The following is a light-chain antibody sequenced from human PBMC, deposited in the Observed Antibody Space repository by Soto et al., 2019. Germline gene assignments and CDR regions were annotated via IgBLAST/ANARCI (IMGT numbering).Light chain of an antibody. CDR3: QRADRSPLT. V-gene: IGKV1-12*01. Sequence: DILMTQSPSSVSASVGDRVTLTCRASQGISSWLAWYQQKPGKAPNLLIYAASSWHSGIPPRFSGSGSGRDFPLTSSSLQPEDFASYYCQRADRSPLTFGGGTKVEIK. CDR2: AAS. CDR1: QGISSW. J-gene: IGKJ4*01.